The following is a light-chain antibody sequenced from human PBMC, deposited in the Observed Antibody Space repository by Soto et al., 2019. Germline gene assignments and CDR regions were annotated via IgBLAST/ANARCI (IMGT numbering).Light chain of an antibody. J-gene: IGLJ2*01. CDR3: GSDAGDMV. V-gene: IGLV2-11*01. CDR2: DVS. Sequence: QSALTQPRSVSGSPGQSVTISCTGTSSDVGGYNYVSWYQQHPGKAPKLMIYDVSKRPSGVPDRFSGSKSGNPASLTISGLQAEDEADYYCGSDAGDMVFGGGTKVTVL. CDR1: SSDVGGYNY.